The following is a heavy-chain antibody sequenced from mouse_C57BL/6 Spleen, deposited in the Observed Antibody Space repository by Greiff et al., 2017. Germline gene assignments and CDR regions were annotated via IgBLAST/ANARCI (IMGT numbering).Heavy chain of an antibody. CDR2: IDPSDSYT. CDR1: GYTFTSYW. Sequence: QVQLQQPGAELVRPGTSVKLSCKASGYTFTSYWMHWVKQRPGQGLEWIGVIDPSDSYTNYNQKFKGKATLTGDTSSSTAYMQLSSLTSEDSAVYYCARSHGSSLYDFDYWGQGTTLTVSS. D-gene: IGHD1-1*01. J-gene: IGHJ2*01. V-gene: IGHV1-59*01. CDR3: ARSHGSSLYDFDY.